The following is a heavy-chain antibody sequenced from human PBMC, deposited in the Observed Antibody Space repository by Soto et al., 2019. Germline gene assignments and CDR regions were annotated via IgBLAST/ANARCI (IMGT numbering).Heavy chain of an antibody. CDR1: GFTFSSYS. CDR2: ISSSSSYI. D-gene: IGHD6-19*01. V-gene: IGHV3-21*01. Sequence: EVQLVESGGGLVKPGGSLRLSCAASGFTFSSYSMNWVRQAPGKGLEWVSSISSSSSYIYYADSVKGRFTISRDNAKNSLYLQMNSLRAEDTAVYYCARDLWQWLGRGGDYWGQGTLVTVSS. CDR3: ARDLWQWLGRGGDY. J-gene: IGHJ4*02.